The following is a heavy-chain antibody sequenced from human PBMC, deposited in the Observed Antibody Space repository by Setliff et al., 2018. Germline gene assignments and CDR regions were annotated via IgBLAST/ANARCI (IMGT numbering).Heavy chain of an antibody. CDR2: INQDGSAK. V-gene: IGHV3-7*01. Sequence: PGGSLRLSCAASGFTFSSFWMSWVRQAPGKGLEWVANINQDGSAKYYVDSVKGRFTIFRDNAKNSLSLQMNDLRAEDTSVYYCGRDVFDFRTGQGGPWGQGTLVTVSS. CDR1: GFTFSSFW. CDR3: GRDVFDFRTGQGGP. D-gene: IGHD3-3*01. J-gene: IGHJ5*02.